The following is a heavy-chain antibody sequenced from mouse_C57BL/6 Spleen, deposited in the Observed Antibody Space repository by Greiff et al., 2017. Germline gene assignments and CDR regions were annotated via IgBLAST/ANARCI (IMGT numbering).Heavy chain of an antibody. D-gene: IGHD1-1*01. CDR2: INPNNGGT. J-gene: IGHJ3*01. Sequence: VQLQQSGPELVKPGASVKISCKASGYTFTDYYMNWVKQSHGKSLEWIGDINPNNGGTSYNQKFKGKATLTVDKSSSTAYLELRSLTSEDSAVYYCAGVRNYYGSDWFAYWGQGTLVTVSA. CDR3: AGVRNYYGSDWFAY. V-gene: IGHV1-26*01. CDR1: GYTFTDYY.